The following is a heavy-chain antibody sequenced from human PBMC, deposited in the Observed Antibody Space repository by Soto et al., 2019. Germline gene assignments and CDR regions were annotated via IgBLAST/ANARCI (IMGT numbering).Heavy chain of an antibody. Sequence: EVQLVESGGGLVQPGRSLRLSCAASGFTFDDYAMHWVWQAPGKGLEWVSGISWNSGSIGYADSVKGRFTISRDNAKNSLYLQMNSLRAEDTALYYCAKGIVGATINWFDPWGQGTLVTVSS. CDR2: ISWNSGSI. D-gene: IGHD1-26*01. V-gene: IGHV3-9*01. J-gene: IGHJ5*02. CDR3: AKGIVGATINWFDP. CDR1: GFTFDDYA.